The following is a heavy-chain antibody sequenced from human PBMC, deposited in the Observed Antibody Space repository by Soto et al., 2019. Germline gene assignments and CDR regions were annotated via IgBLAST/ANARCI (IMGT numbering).Heavy chain of an antibody. Sequence: QLQLQESGSGLVKPSQTLSLTCAVSGGSISSGGYSWSWIRQPPGKGLEWIGYIYHSGSTYYNPSLKSRVTISVDRSKNQFSLKLSSVTAADTAVYYCARVGSSSAQNWFDPWGQGTLVTVSS. CDR3: ARVGSSSAQNWFDP. CDR2: IYHSGST. V-gene: IGHV4-30-2*01. J-gene: IGHJ5*02. CDR1: GGSISSGGYS. D-gene: IGHD6-6*01.